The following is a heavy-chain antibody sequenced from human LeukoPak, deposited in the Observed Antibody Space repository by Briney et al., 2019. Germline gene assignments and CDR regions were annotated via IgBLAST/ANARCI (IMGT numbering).Heavy chain of an antibody. CDR3: ARWSVTSVAFDY. V-gene: IGHV4-30-4*01. D-gene: IGHD6-19*01. J-gene: IGHJ4*02. CDR2: IYYSGST. Sequence: SETLSLTCTVSGGSISSGDYYWSWIRQPPGKGLEWIGYIYYSGSTYYNPSLKSRVTISVDTSKNQFSLKLSSVTAADTAVYYCARWSVTSVAFDYWGQGTLVTVSS. CDR1: GGSISSGDYY.